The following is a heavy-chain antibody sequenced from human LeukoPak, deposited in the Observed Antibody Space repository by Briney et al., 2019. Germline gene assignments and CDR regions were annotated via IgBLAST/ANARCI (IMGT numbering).Heavy chain of an antibody. J-gene: IGHJ4*02. Sequence: GGSLRLSRAASGFTFNSHAMHWVRQARGKGREGVAVISSDGSNKYYADSVKGRFTISRDNSKNTLYLQMNSLRAEDTAVYYCARDRYSSGWYGDFDCWGQGTLVTVSS. CDR2: ISSDGSNK. V-gene: IGHV3-30-3*01. D-gene: IGHD6-19*01. CDR1: GFTFNSHA. CDR3: ARDRYSSGWYGDFDC.